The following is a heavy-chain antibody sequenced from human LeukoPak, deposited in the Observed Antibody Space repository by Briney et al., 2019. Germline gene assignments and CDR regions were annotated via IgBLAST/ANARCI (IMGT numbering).Heavy chain of an antibody. CDR3: ARDFYLAVTGGYYYYMDV. V-gene: IGHV4-59*01. D-gene: IGHD6-19*01. Sequence: SETLSLTCTVSGDSISSYYWSWIRQPPGKGLEWIGYIYYSGSTNYNPSLRSRVTMSVDTSKNQFSLKLSSVTAADTAVYYCARDFYLAVTGGYYYYMDVWGKGTTVTISS. CDR1: GDSISSYY. J-gene: IGHJ6*03. CDR2: IYYSGST.